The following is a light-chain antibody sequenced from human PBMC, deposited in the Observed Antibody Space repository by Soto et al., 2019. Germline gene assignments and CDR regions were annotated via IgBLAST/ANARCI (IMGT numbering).Light chain of an antibody. J-gene: IGKJ5*01. CDR1: QSVTTN. CDR2: GAF. CDR3: QQYHSWPHT. Sequence: ETVLTQSPATLSVSPGERATFSCKASQSVTTNLAWYQQKPGQVPRLLFYGAFTRATGIPARFSGSGSGTEFTLSISSLLSEDFAIYHCQQYHSWPHTFGQGTRLEI. V-gene: IGKV3-15*01.